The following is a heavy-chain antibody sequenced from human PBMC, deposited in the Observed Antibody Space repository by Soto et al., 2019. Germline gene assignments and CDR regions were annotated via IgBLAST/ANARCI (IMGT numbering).Heavy chain of an antibody. CDR3: ARGLNQRRLLGSGSDYNAGYQFWFDP. J-gene: IGHJ5*02. D-gene: IGHD3-10*01. CDR1: GVSINSSNW. V-gene: IGHV4-4*02. CDR2: IYHSGST. Sequence: SETLSLTCAVSGVSINSSNWWSWVRQPPGKGLEWIGEIYHSGSTYYNLSLKSRVTISVDTSKNQFSLKLTSVTAADTAVYYCARGLNQRRLLGSGSDYNAGYQFWFDPWGQGTLVTVSS.